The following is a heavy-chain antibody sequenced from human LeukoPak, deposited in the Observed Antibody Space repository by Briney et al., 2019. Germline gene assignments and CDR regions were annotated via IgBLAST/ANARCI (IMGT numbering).Heavy chain of an antibody. Sequence: SETLSLTCTVSGGSISSGGYYWSWIRQHPGKGLEWIGYIYYSGSTYYNPSLKSRVTISVDTSKNQFSLKLSSVTAADTAVYYCARGFWDSSGYYWVSYFDYWGQGTLVTVSS. CDR1: GGSISSGGYY. CDR2: IYYSGST. V-gene: IGHV4-31*03. D-gene: IGHD3-22*01. CDR3: ARGFWDSSGYYWVSYFDY. J-gene: IGHJ4*02.